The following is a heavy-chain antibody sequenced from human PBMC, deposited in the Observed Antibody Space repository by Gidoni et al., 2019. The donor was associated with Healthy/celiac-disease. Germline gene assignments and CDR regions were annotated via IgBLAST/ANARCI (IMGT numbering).Heavy chain of an antibody. CDR2: IYHSGST. V-gene: IGHV4-38-2*01. CDR3: ARAHSSSWLPIDY. Sequence: QVQLQESGPVLVKPSATLSLTCAVSGYSISSGYYWGWIRQPPGKGLEWIGSIYHSGSTYYNPSLKSRVTISVDTSKNQFSLKLSSVTAADTAVYYCARAHSSSWLPIDYWGQGTLVTVSS. CDR1: GYSISSGYY. J-gene: IGHJ4*02. D-gene: IGHD6-13*01.